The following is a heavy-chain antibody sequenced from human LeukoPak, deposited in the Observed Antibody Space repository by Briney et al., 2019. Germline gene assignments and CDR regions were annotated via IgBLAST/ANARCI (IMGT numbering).Heavy chain of an antibody. D-gene: IGHD3-22*01. CDR3: AKDHSSGPPLDY. J-gene: IGHJ4*02. CDR1: GFTFSSYA. Sequence: AGGSLILSCAASGFTFSSYAMSWVRPAPGKGLEWVSAISGSGGSTYYADSVKGRFTISRDNSKNTLYLQMNSLRAEDTAIYYCAKDHSSGPPLDYWGQGTLVTVSS. V-gene: IGHV3-23*01. CDR2: ISGSGGST.